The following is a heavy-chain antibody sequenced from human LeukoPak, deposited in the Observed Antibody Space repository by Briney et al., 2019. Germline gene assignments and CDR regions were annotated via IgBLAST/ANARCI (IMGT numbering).Heavy chain of an antibody. D-gene: IGHD2-15*01. CDR3: AREAAEGYFDL. Sequence: GGSLRLSCAASGFTFSSYWMSWVRQAPGKGLEWVTNIKQDGSEKYYVDSVKGRFTISRDNAKNSLYLQMNSLRAEDTAVYYCAREAAEGYFDLWGRGTLVTVSS. CDR1: GFTFSSYW. J-gene: IGHJ2*01. CDR2: IKQDGSEK. V-gene: IGHV3-7*01.